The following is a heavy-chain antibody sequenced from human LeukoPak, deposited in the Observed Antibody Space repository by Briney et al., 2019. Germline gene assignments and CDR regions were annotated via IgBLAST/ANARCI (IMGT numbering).Heavy chain of an antibody. CDR2: ISGSGGST. Sequence: GGSLRLSCAASGFTFSSYAMSWVRQAPGKGLERVSAISGSGGSTYYADSVKGRFTISRDNSKNTLYLQMNSLRAEDTAVYYCAKFLPTHIVVANYYFDYWGQGTLVTVSS. D-gene: IGHD2-21*01. V-gene: IGHV3-23*01. CDR1: GFTFSSYA. J-gene: IGHJ4*02. CDR3: AKFLPTHIVVANYYFDY.